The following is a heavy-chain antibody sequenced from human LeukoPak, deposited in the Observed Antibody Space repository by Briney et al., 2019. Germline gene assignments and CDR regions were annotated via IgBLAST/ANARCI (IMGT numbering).Heavy chain of an antibody. J-gene: IGHJ4*02. Sequence: GASVKVSCKASGFTFTSSAVQWVRQARGHRLEWIGWIVVGSDNTNYAQKFQERVTITRDMSTSTAYMELSSLRSEDTAVYYCAAANPYSSSWSYYFDYWGQGTLVTVSS. CDR1: GFTFTSSA. V-gene: IGHV1-58*01. D-gene: IGHD6-13*01. CDR2: IVVGSDNT. CDR3: AAANPYSSSWSYYFDY.